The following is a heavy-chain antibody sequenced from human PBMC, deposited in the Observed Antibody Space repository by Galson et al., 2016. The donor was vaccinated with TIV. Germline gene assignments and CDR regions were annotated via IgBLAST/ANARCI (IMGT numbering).Heavy chain of an antibody. CDR1: GVGFSNYA. CDR2: ITGGGGTT. J-gene: IGHJ6*02. CDR3: AKVSLFGDYDRWEHYYYYGLDV. D-gene: IGHD4-17*01. V-gene: IGHV3-23*01. Sequence: SLRLSCAASGVGFSNYAMAWFRQAPGRGLEWVSVITGGGGTTDYADSVKGRFTISRDNSENTLYLQLSGLRAEETAVYYCAKVSLFGDYDRWEHYYYYGLDVWGQGTTVTVSS.